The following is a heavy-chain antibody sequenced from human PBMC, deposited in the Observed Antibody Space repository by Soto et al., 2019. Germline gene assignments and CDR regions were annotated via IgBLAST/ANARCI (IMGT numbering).Heavy chain of an antibody. CDR3: AKVSSSWYSGFFDL. V-gene: IGHV3-23*01. D-gene: IGHD6-13*01. Sequence: PGGSLRLSCTASGFTFSSHAMIWVRQAPGKGLEWVSGLSDSGGSTYYADSVKGRFTISRDNSMNTLYLQMNTLRAEDTAVYYCAKVSSSWYSGFFDLWGQGTLVTVSS. CDR2: LSDSGGST. CDR1: GFTFSSHA. J-gene: IGHJ4*02.